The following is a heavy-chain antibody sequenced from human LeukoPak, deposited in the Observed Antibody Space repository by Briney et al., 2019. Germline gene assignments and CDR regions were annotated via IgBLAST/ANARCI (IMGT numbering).Heavy chain of an antibody. Sequence: GASVKVSCKASGYTFTSYGISWVRQAPGQGLEWMGWMSAYNGNTNYAQKLQGRVTMTTDTSTSTAYMELRSLRSDDTAVYYCAREWQQPGTDWFDPWGQGTLVTVSS. J-gene: IGHJ5*02. V-gene: IGHV1-18*01. CDR3: AREWQQPGTDWFDP. CDR2: MSAYNGNT. CDR1: GYTFTSYG. D-gene: IGHD6-13*01.